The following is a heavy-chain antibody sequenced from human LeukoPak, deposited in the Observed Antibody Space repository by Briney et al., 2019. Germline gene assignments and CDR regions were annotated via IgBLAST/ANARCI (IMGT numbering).Heavy chain of an antibody. J-gene: IGHJ4*02. D-gene: IGHD3-22*01. CDR2: MYHSGST. CDR1: GYSISSAYY. V-gene: IGHV4-38-2*02. Sequence: SETLSLTCSVSGYSISSAYYWGWIRQPPGKGLEWIGTMYHSGSTNYNPSLKSRVTISVDTSKNQFSLKLSSVTAADTAVYYCAALQHLTYYYDSSGYYPHYFDYWGQGTLVTVSS. CDR3: AALQHLTYYYDSSGYYPHYFDY.